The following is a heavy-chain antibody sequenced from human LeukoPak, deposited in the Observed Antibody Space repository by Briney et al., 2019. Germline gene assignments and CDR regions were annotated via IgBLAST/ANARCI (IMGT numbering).Heavy chain of an antibody. CDR1: GGSISSGSYY. V-gene: IGHV4-61*02. CDR2: IYTSGST. J-gene: IGHJ4*02. D-gene: IGHD3-9*01. CDR3: ARGAPYYDILTGYSTFDY. Sequence: KPSETLSLTCTASGGSISSGSYYWSWIRQPAGKGLEWIGRIYTSGSTNYNPSLKSRVTISVDTSKNQFSLKLSSVTAADTAVYYCARGAPYYDILTGYSTFDYWGQGTLVTVSS.